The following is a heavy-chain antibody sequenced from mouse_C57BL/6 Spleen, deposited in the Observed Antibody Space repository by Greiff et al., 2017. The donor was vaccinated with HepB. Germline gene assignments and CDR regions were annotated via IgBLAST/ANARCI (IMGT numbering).Heavy chain of an antibody. CDR2: ISSGGDYI. CDR3: TRARNSNYPYYFDY. J-gene: IGHJ2*01. V-gene: IGHV5-9-1*02. D-gene: IGHD2-5*01. Sequence: EVQLVESGEGLVKPGGSLKLSCAASGFTFSSYAISWVRQTPEKRLEWVAYISSGGDYIYYADTVKGRFTIYRDNARNTLYLQMSSLKSEDTAMYYCTRARNSNYPYYFDYWGQGTTLTVSS. CDR1: GFTFSSYA.